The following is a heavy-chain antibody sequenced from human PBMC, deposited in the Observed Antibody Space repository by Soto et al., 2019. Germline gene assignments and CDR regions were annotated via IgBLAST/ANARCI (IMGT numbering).Heavy chain of an antibody. D-gene: IGHD3-22*01. V-gene: IGHV1-18*04. CDR1: GYTFTNYG. J-gene: IGHJ6*02. CDR3: ARDREYYYDSSGNYYYHYGIDV. Sequence: QVQLVESGAEVKKPGASVKVSCKASGYTFTNYGISWVRQAPGQGLEWMGWISGYNGNTKYAQKFQGRVTMTTDTPTNTAYMELRSLRSDDTAVYYCARDREYYYDSSGNYYYHYGIDVWVQGTTVTVS. CDR2: ISGYNGNT.